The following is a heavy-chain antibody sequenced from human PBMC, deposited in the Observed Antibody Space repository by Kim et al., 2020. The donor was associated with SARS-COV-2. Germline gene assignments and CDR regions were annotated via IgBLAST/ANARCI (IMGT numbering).Heavy chain of an antibody. V-gene: IGHV3-20*01. Sequence: GGSLRLSCAVSGFTFDDYGMSWVRQAPGKGLEWVSGINWNGGSTGYADSVKGRFTISRDNAKNSLYLQMNSLRAEDTALYHCARDQMRYGDDAFDIWGQGTMVTVSS. J-gene: IGHJ3*02. CDR2: INWNGGST. D-gene: IGHD4-17*01. CDR1: GFTFDDYG. CDR3: ARDQMRYGDDAFDI.